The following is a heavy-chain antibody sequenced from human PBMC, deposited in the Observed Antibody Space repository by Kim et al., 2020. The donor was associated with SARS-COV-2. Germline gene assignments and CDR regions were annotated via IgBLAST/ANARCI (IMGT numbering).Heavy chain of an antibody. D-gene: IGHD4-17*01. CDR3: AKGVTNSGFDY. Sequence: GGSLRLSCVASGFTFSTSPMGWVRQAPGEGLEWVSRISCDGTRTYYADSVKGRVTMSSDKSKNTVYLHMNNLRVEDTAVYYCAKGVTNSGFDYWGQGAQVTVSS. CDR1: GFTFSTSP. CDR2: ISCDGTRT. J-gene: IGHJ4*02. V-gene: IGHV3-23*01.